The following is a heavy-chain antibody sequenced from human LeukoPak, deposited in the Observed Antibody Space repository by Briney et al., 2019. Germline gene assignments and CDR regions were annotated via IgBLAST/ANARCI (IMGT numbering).Heavy chain of an antibody. Sequence: SETLSLTCAVYGESFRDYYWTWIRQRPGKGLEWIGEIDHIGRTTYNPSLKSRVTISVDTSKNQFSLKLSSVAAADTAVYYCAKVGYSSGWYSGWFDPWGQGTLVTVSS. D-gene: IGHD6-19*01. CDR2: IDHIGRT. CDR1: GESFRDYY. J-gene: IGHJ5*02. CDR3: AKVGYSSGWYSGWFDP. V-gene: IGHV4-34*01.